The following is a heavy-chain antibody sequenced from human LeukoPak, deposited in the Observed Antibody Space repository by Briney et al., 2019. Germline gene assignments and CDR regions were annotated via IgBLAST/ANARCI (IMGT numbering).Heavy chain of an antibody. D-gene: IGHD2-21*01. CDR1: GFTFSTYS. J-gene: IGHJ3*02. CDR2: ITSTSGLI. Sequence: PGGSLRLSCAASGFTFSTYSMNWVRQAPGKGLEWISYITSTSGLIYYAYSVRGRFTISRDNAKSSLYLQMNSLRDEDTAVYYCARVHMYAFDIWGQGALVAVSS. V-gene: IGHV3-48*02. CDR3: ARVHMYAFDI.